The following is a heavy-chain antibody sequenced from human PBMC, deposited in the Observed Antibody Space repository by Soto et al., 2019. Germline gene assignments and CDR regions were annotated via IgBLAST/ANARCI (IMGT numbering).Heavy chain of an antibody. CDR2: ISAYNGNT. CDR1: GYTFTSYG. J-gene: IGHJ6*03. V-gene: IGHV1-18*01. D-gene: IGHD6-6*01. Sequence: GASVKVSCKASGYTFTSYGISWVRQAPGQGLEWMGWISAYNGNTNYAQKLQGRVTMTTDTSTSTAYMELRSLRSDDTAVYYCARAHPGKYSSSEGYYYYMDVWGKGTTVTVSS. CDR3: ARAHPGKYSSSEGYYYYMDV.